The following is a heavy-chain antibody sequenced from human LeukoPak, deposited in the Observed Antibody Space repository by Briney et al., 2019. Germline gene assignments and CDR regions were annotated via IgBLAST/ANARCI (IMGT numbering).Heavy chain of an antibody. D-gene: IGHD4-17*01. J-gene: IGHJ4*02. V-gene: IGHV3-48*03. CDR1: GFTFSSYE. CDR3: ARGMTTVTRPAFDY. Sequence: GGSLRLSCAASGFTFSSYEMNWVRQAPGKGLEWVSYISSSGSTIYYADSVKGRFTISRDNAKNSLYLQMNNLRAEDTAVYYCARGMTTVTRPAFDYWGQGTLVTVSS. CDR2: ISSSGSTI.